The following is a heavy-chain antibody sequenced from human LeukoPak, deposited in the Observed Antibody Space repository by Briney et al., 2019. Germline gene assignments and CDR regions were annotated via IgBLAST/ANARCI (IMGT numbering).Heavy chain of an antibody. Sequence: GGSLRLSCAASGFTFSRYSMNWVRQAPGKGLEWVSSISSSSSYIYYADSVKGRFTISRDNAKNSLYLQMNSLRAEDTALYYCAKDIRAIAVAGGFDYWGQGTLVTVSS. D-gene: IGHD6-19*01. J-gene: IGHJ4*02. CDR2: ISSSSSYI. V-gene: IGHV3-21*04. CDR3: AKDIRAIAVAGGFDY. CDR1: GFTFSRYS.